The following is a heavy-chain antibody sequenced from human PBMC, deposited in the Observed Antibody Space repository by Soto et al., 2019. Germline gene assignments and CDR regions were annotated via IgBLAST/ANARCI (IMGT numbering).Heavy chain of an antibody. CDR3: ARHPSLYRHLEF. CDR2: RHYRETT. J-gene: IGHJ4*02. V-gene: IGHV4-39*01. Sequence: QVQLQESGPRLVKPSETLSLICSVSGASITSGNYYWAWIRQPPGKGLEWIGSRHYRETTHYNSALETRVSISADTAKNQISLNLNSVTAADTAIYFCARHPSLYRHLEFWGQGILVTVSS. CDR1: GASITSGNYY. D-gene: IGHD3-10*01.